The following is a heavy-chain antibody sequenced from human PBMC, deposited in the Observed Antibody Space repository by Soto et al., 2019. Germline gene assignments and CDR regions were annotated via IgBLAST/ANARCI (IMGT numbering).Heavy chain of an antibody. V-gene: IGHV4-59*12. CDR3: ARAHYGDYGYGMDV. CDR2: IYDSGST. J-gene: IGHJ6*02. CDR1: GGSISSSD. Sequence: SETLSLTCTVSGGSISSSDWSWIRKPPGKGLEWIGYIYDSGSTYYNSSLKSRVTMSVDTSKNQFSLKLSSVTAADTAVYYCARAHYGDYGYGMDVWGQGTTVTVSS. D-gene: IGHD4-17*01.